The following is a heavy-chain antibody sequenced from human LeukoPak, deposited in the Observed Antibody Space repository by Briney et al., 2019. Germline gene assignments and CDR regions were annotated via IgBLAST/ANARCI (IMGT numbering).Heavy chain of an antibody. D-gene: IGHD4-17*01. V-gene: IGHV4-61*02. J-gene: IGHJ4*02. CDR2: ISSSGST. CDR1: GDSISSGDYY. Sequence: ASQTLSLTCTVSGDSISSGDYYWSWIRQPAGKGLEWIGRISSSGSTNYNPSLKSRVTISVDTSKNQFSLKLSSVTAADTAVYYCARHVLAVTTDFDYWGQGTLVTVSS. CDR3: ARHVLAVTTDFDY.